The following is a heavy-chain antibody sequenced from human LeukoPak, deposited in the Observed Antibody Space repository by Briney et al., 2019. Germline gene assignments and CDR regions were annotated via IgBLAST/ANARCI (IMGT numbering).Heavy chain of an antibody. CDR3: ARYLHCYLAIEL. V-gene: IGHV3-23*05. CDR1: GFTFSAYG. J-gene: IGHJ6*02. CDR2: IGSDNKP. D-gene: IGHD2-21*02. Sequence: GGSLRLSCEASGFTFSAYGMTWVRQAPGKGLEWVSSIGSDNKPHYSESVKGRFAISRDNSKSMLFLQLNSLRAEDTALYYCARYLHCYLAIELWGRGTTVTVSS.